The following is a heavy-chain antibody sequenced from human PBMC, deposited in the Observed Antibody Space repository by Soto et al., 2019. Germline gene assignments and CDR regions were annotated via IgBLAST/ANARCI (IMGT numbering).Heavy chain of an antibody. CDR1: GFTFSSYW. Sequence: RGSLRLSCAASGFTFSSYWMSWVRQAPGKGLEWVANIKQDGSEKYYVDSVKGRFTISRDNAKNSLYLQMNSLRAEDTAVYDCARGTRGALRFLEWPYTHYYYYMDVWGKGTTVTVSS. CDR2: IKQDGSEK. J-gene: IGHJ6*03. CDR3: ARGTRGALRFLEWPYTHYYYYMDV. D-gene: IGHD3-3*01. V-gene: IGHV3-7*01.